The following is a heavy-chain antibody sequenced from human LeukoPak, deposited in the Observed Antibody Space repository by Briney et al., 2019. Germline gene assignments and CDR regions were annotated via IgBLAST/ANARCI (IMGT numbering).Heavy chain of an antibody. V-gene: IGHV4-39*01. D-gene: IGHD1-26*01. Sequence: SETLSLTCSVSGGSISSSSYYWGWIRQPPGKGLEWIGTISYSGSTFYNPSLKSRVTISVDTSKNQFSLKLNSVTAADTAVYYCARLAWGVGPRRAFWDYWGQGTLVTVSS. J-gene: IGHJ4*02. CDR1: GGSISSSSYY. CDR3: ARLAWGVGPRRAFWDY. CDR2: ISYSGST.